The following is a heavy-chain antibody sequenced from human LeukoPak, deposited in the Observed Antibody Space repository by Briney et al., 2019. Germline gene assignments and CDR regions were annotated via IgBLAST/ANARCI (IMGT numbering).Heavy chain of an antibody. Sequence: PGGSLRLSCAASGFTFSSYAMHWVRHAPGKGLEWVAVISYDGSNKYYADSVKGRFTISRDNSKNTLYLQMNSLRAEDTAVYYCARESDSSGYSFDYWGQGTLVTVSS. D-gene: IGHD3-22*01. V-gene: IGHV3-30*04. J-gene: IGHJ4*02. CDR3: ARESDSSGYSFDY. CDR1: GFTFSSYA. CDR2: ISYDGSNK.